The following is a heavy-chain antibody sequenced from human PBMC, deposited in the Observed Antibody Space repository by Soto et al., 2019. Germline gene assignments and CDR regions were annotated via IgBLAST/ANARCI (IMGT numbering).Heavy chain of an antibody. CDR1: GYTFTSYY. D-gene: IGHD2-15*01. CDR3: ARDKCSGGSCYWWFDP. V-gene: IGHV1-46*01. Sequence: ASVKVSCKASGYTFTSYYMHWVRQAPGQGLEWMGVIEPSGGSRSYTQKFQGRVTMTRDTSTSTVYMELSSLRSEDTAVYYCARDKCSGGSCYWWFDPWGQGTLVTVSS. J-gene: IGHJ5*02. CDR2: IEPSGGSR.